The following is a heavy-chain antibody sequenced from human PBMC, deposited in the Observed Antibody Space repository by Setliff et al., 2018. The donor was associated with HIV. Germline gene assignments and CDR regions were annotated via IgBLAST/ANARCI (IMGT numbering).Heavy chain of an antibody. J-gene: IGHJ4*02. V-gene: IGHV3-15*01. Sequence: KAGGSLRLSCVPSGFTFSNAWMSWVRQAPGKGLEWVGRIRSKTDGGTTDYAAPVKGRFTISRDDSKNTLYLQMNSLETEDTAVYYCTTDYYYDTSGTFDYWGQGTLVTVSS. CDR3: TTDYYYDTSGTFDY. D-gene: IGHD3-22*01. CDR2: IRSKTDGGTT. CDR1: GFTFSNAW.